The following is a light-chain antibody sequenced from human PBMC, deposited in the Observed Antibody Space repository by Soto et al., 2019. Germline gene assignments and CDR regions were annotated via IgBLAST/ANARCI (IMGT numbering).Light chain of an antibody. J-gene: IGKJ2*01. CDR1: ESINTW. V-gene: IGKV1-5*01. CDR3: QQYNTYPYT. CDR2: DAS. Sequence: DIQMTQSPSTLSASVGDRVTITCRASESINTWLAWYQQTPGKAPKVLIHDASTLESGVPSRFSGRGSGTEFTLTISRLHPDDFAAYFCQQYNTYPYTFGQGTKLETK.